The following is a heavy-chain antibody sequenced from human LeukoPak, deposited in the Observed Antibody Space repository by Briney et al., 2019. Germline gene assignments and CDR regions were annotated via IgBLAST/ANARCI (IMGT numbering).Heavy chain of an antibody. CDR1: GGSISSYY. V-gene: IGHV4-4*07. Sequence: PSETLSLTCTVAGGSISSYYWSWIRQPAGRGLEWIGRIYTSGSTNYNPSLKSRVTMSVDTSKNQFSLKLSSVTAANTAVYYCATSARVWYYYDSSGYFDYWGQGTLVPVSS. CDR2: IYTSGST. CDR3: ATSARVWYYYDSSGYFDY. J-gene: IGHJ4*02. D-gene: IGHD3-22*01.